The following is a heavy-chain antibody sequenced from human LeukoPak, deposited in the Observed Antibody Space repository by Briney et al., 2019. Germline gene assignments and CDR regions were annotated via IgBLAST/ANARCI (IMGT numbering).Heavy chain of an antibody. J-gene: IGHJ4*02. CDR2: SNAGNGNT. D-gene: IGHD3-22*01. CDR3: ARNLNYYDSSS. CDR1: GYTFTSYA. V-gene: IGHV1-3*02. Sequence: ASVKVSCKASGYTFTSYAMHWVRQAPGQRLEWMGWSNAGNGNTKYSQEFQGRVTMTRDTSISTAYMELSRLRSDDTAVYYCARNLNYYDSSSWGQGTLVTVSS.